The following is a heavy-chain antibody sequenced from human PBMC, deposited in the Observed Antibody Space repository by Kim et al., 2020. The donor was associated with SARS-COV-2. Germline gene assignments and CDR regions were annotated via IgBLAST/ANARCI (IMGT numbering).Heavy chain of an antibody. Sequence: SETLSLTCAVYGGSFSGYYWSWIRQPPGKGLEWIGEINHSGSTNYNPSLKSRVTISVDTSKNQFSLKLSSVTAADTAVYYCARGTTWNWSYYYYYMDVWGKGTTVTVSS. CDR1: GGSFSGYY. D-gene: IGHD1-7*01. CDR3: ARGTTWNWSYYYYYMDV. CDR2: INHSGST. V-gene: IGHV4-34*01. J-gene: IGHJ6*03.